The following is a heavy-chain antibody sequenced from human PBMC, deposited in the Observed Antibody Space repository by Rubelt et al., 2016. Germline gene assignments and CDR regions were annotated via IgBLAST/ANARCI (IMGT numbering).Heavy chain of an antibody. CDR3: ARGTYPKYYYGKDV. CDR1: GFTFSSYG. CDR2: IWYDGSNK. V-gene: IGHV3-33*01. Sequence: QVQLVESGGGVVQPGRSLRLSCAASGFTFSSYGMHWVRQAPGKGLEWVAVIWYDGSNKYHADSVKGRFTISRDNSKNTLYLQMNSLRAEDTAVYYCARGTYPKYYYGKDVWGQGTTVTVSS. J-gene: IGHJ6*02. D-gene: IGHD1-1*01.